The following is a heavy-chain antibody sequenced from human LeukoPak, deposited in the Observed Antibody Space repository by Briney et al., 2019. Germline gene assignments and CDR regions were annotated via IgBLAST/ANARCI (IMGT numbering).Heavy chain of an antibody. Sequence: AASVKVSCKASGYTFTSYGISWVRQAPGQGLEWMGWISAYNGNTNYAQKLQGRVTMTTDTSTSTAYMELRSQRSDDTAVYYCARDGYYYGSDRFDYWGQGTLVTVSS. CDR2: ISAYNGNT. CDR1: GYTFTSYG. CDR3: ARDGYYYGSDRFDY. J-gene: IGHJ4*02. D-gene: IGHD3-10*01. V-gene: IGHV1-18*01.